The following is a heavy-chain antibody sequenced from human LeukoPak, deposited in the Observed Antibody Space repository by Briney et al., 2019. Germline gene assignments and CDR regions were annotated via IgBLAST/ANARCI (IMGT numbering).Heavy chain of an antibody. V-gene: IGHV3-53*04. CDR2: IYSGGST. J-gene: IGHJ4*02. D-gene: IGHD6-19*01. CDR1: GFTFSSYS. CDR3: AGAEYSSGWYVLDY. Sequence: GGSLRLSCAASGFTFSSYSMNWVRQAPGKGLEWVSVIYSGGSTYYADSVKGRFTISRHNSKNTLYLQMNSLRAEDTAVYYCAGAEYSSGWYVLDYWGQGTLVTVSS.